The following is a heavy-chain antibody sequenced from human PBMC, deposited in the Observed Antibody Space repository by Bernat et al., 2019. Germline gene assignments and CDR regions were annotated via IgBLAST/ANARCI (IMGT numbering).Heavy chain of an antibody. V-gene: IGHV4-61*02. CDR3: ARVIPLRFLAKFDP. Sequence: QVQLQESGPGLVKPSQTLSLTCTVSGGSISSGSYYWSWIRQLAGKGLEWIGRIYTSGSTNYNPSLKSRVTISVDTSKNQFSLKLRSVTAADTAVYYCARVIPLRFLAKFDPWGQGTLVTVSS. D-gene: IGHD3-3*01. CDR2: IYTSGST. J-gene: IGHJ5*02. CDR1: GGSISSGSYY.